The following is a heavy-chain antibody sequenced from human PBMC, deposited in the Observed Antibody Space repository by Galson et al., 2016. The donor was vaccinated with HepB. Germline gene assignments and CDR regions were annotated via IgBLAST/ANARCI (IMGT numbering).Heavy chain of an antibody. CDR3: ARGKYSSGWADY. CDR1: GFTFSSSA. V-gene: IGHV3-21*01. CDR2: ISTTSSYI. J-gene: IGHJ4*02. D-gene: IGHD6-19*01. Sequence: SLRLSCAASGFTFSSSAMNWVRQAPGKGLEWVSSISTTSSYIYYADSVKGRFTISRDNAKNSLYLQMNSLRAEDTAVYYCARGKYSSGWADYWGQGTLVTVSS.